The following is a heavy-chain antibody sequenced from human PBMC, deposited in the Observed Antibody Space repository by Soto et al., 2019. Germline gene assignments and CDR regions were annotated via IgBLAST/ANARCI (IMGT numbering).Heavy chain of an antibody. V-gene: IGHV5-51*01. D-gene: IGHD2-15*01. CDR3: ARRSSDIVVVVAGTYYFDY. Sequence: GESLKISCQGSGYTFTNYWIAWVRQMPGKGLEWMGIIYPGDSDTRYSPSFQGQVTISADKSISTAYLQWSSLKASDTAMYHCARRSSDIVVVVAGTYYFDYWGQGTLVTVSS. CDR2: IYPGDSDT. J-gene: IGHJ4*02. CDR1: GYTFTNYW.